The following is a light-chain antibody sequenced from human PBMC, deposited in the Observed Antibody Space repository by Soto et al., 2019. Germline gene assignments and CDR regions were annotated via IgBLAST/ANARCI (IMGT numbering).Light chain of an antibody. CDR1: SGHSSYI. CDR3: ETFDSNTRV. Sequence: QPVLTQSSSASASLGSSVKLTCTLSSGHSSYIIAWHQQQPGKAPRYLMKLESSGSYNKGSGVPDRFSGSSSGDDRYLTICNLQFEDEAYYFCETFDSNTRVFGGGSELTVI. J-gene: IGLJ3*02. CDR2: LESSGSY. V-gene: IGLV4-60*02.